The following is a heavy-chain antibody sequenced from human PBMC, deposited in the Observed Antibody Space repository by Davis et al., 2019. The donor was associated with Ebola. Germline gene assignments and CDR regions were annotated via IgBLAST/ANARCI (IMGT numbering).Heavy chain of an antibody. CDR2: IYYSGST. CDR1: GGSFSGYY. Sequence: MPGGSLRLSCAVYGGSFSGYYWSWIRQPPGKGLEWIGYIYYSGSTNYNPSLKSRVTISVDTSKNQFSLKLSSVTAADTAVYYCVRGSAAGVYFDYWGQGTLVTVSS. D-gene: IGHD6-13*01. CDR3: VRGSAAGVYFDY. V-gene: IGHV4-59*01. J-gene: IGHJ4*02.